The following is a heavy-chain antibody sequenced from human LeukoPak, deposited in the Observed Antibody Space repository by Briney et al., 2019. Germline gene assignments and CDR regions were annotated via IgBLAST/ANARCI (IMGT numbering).Heavy chain of an antibody. D-gene: IGHD6-19*01. CDR3: ARSVAGTVSNY. Sequence: GGSLRLSCAASGFTFSDYWVNWIRQAPGKGLEWVANIKQDGSEKYYVDSVKGRFTISRDNAKNSLYLQMNSLRAEDTAVYYCARSVAGTVSNYWGQGTLVTVSS. CDR1: GFTFSDYW. V-gene: IGHV3-7*01. CDR2: IKQDGSEK. J-gene: IGHJ4*02.